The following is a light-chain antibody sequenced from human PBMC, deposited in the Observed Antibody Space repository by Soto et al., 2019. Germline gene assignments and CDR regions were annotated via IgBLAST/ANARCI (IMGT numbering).Light chain of an antibody. CDR2: GAS. J-gene: IGKJ3*01. Sequence: EIILTQSPASLSVSPGERATLSCRASQSVNNNLAWYQQKRGQAPRLLIYGASTRATGIPGRFRGSGSGTEFTLTITSLQSEDFAVYYCQQRGNWPQTFGPGTKVDI. CDR1: QSVNNN. CDR3: QQRGNWPQT. V-gene: IGKV3-15*01.